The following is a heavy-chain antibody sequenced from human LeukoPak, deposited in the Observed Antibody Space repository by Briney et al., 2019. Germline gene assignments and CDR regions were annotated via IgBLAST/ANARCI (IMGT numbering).Heavy chain of an antibody. Sequence: PGGSLRLSCAASGFTFSSYWMSWVRQAPGKGLDWVANIKQDGSEKYYVDSVKGRFTISRDDAKNSLYLQMNSPRAEDTAVYYCARDFDDILTGYYPNDAFDIWGQGTMVTVSS. J-gene: IGHJ3*02. CDR2: IKQDGSEK. CDR1: GFTFSSYW. D-gene: IGHD3-9*01. CDR3: ARDFDDILTGYYPNDAFDI. V-gene: IGHV3-7*01.